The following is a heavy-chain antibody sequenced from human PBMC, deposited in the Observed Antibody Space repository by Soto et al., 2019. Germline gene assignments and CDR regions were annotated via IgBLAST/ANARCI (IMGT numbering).Heavy chain of an antibody. J-gene: IGHJ4*02. V-gene: IGHV3-30*18. D-gene: IGHD1-26*01. CDR2: ISFDGNMR. CDR3: AKDDGVGTTFRIDY. CDR1: GFTFNTFA. Sequence: QVQLVESGGGVVQPGRSLRLSCVVSGFTFNTFAMHWVRQAPGKGLEWVGLISFDGNMRYYADSVKGRFTISRDNSKKTMYLQMDSLRREDTAVYYCAKDDGVGTTFRIDYWGQGTLATVSS.